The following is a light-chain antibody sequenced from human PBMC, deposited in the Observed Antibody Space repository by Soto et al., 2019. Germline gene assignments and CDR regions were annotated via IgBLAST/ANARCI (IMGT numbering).Light chain of an antibody. V-gene: IGLV2-14*01. CDR1: SSDVGGYNY. CDR2: EVS. J-gene: IGLJ2*01. Sequence: QSALTQPASVSGSPGQSITISCTGTSSDVGGYNYVSWYQQHPGKAPKLMIFEVSNRPSGVSNRFSGSKSGNTASLTISGRHADDEADDYCSSYTTSSTLVVFGGGTKLTVL. CDR3: SSYTTSSTLVV.